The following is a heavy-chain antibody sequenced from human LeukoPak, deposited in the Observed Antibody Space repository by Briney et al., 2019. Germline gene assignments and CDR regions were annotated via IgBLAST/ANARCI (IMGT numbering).Heavy chain of an antibody. CDR1: GFTFSSYV. J-gene: IGHJ6*03. CDR3: ARVSRGYSYGYYYYYYYMDV. V-gene: IGHV3-30*04. CDR2: ISYDGSNE. D-gene: IGHD5-18*01. Sequence: GGSLRLSCAASGFTFSSYVMHWVRQAPGKGLEWVAIISYDGSNEYYADSVKGRFTISRDNSKNTLYLQMNSLKAADTAVYYCARVSRGYSYGYYYYYYYMDVWGKGTTVTISS.